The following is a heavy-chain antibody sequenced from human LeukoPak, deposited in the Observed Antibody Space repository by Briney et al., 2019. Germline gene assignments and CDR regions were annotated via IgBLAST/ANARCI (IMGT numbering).Heavy chain of an antibody. CDR1: GYTFTGYY. CDR3: ARVAETTVVTPYFDY. Sequence: VASVEVSCKASGYTFTGYYMHWVRQAPGQGLEWMGWINPNSGGTNYAQKFQGRVTMTRDTSISTAYMELSRLRSDDTAVYYCARVAETTVVTPYFDYWGQGTLVTVSS. D-gene: IGHD4-23*01. CDR2: INPNSGGT. V-gene: IGHV1-2*02. J-gene: IGHJ4*02.